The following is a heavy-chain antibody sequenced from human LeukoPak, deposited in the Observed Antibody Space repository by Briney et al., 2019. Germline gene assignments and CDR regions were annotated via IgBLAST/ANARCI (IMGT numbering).Heavy chain of an antibody. J-gene: IGHJ4*02. V-gene: IGHV3-23*01. CDR2: ISGSGGSP. CDR1: GFTFSSYA. D-gene: IGHD3-22*01. Sequence: TRRSLRLSCAASGFTFSSYAMSWVCQAPGEGLEWVSAISGSGGSPYYADSVKGRFTISRDNSKNTLYLQMNSLRAEDTAVYYCAKDRVPNYYYDSSGYYYFDYWGQGTLVTVSS. CDR3: AKDRVPNYYYDSSGYYYFDY.